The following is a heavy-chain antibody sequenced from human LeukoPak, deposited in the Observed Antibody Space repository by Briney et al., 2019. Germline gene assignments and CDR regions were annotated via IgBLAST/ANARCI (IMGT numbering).Heavy chain of an antibody. D-gene: IGHD6-13*01. CDR1: GDSISTSSYY. J-gene: IGHJ5*02. Sequence: SETLSLTCTVSGDSISTSSYYWGWIRQPPGTGLEWIGSIYYSGSTYYNPSLTSRVTISVDTFKNQFSLKLSSVTAADTAVYFCASSYESGYRSSWYFPHILIWFDPWGQGTLVTVS. CDR3: ASSYESGYRSSWYFPHILIWFDP. CDR2: IYYSGST. V-gene: IGHV4-39*01.